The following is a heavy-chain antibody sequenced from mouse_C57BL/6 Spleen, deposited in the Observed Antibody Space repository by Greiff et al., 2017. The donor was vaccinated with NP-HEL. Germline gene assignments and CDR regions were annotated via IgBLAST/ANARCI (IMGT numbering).Heavy chain of an antibody. D-gene: IGHD1-1*01. V-gene: IGHV5-17*01. J-gene: IGHJ4*01. CDR1: GFTFSDYG. Sequence: EVQGVESGGGLVKPGGSLKLSCAASGFTFSDYGMHWVRQAPEKGLEWVAYISSGSSTIYYADTVKGRFTISRDNAKNTLFLQMTRLRSEYTAMYYCARDFGSTLYAMDYWGQGTSVTVSS. CDR3: ARDFGSTLYAMDY. CDR2: ISSGSSTI.